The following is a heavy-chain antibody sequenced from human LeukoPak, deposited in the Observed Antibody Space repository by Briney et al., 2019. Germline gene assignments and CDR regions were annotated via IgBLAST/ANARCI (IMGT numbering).Heavy chain of an antibody. CDR1: GFTFSSYA. D-gene: IGHD3-22*01. Sequence: TGGSLRLSCAASGFTFSSYAMSWVRQAPGKGLEWVSAISGSGGSTYYADSVKGRFTISRDNSKNTLYLQMNSLRAEDTAVYYCAKDRHPGYYYDSSGYGAFDIWGQGTVVTVSS. CDR2: ISGSGGST. J-gene: IGHJ3*02. V-gene: IGHV3-23*01. CDR3: AKDRHPGYYYDSSGYGAFDI.